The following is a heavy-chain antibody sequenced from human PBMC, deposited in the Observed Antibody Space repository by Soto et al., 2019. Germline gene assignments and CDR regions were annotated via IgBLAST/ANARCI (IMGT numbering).Heavy chain of an antibody. CDR3: ATDSTSYNGVYDPFDI. CDR2: IGGEAVST. Sequence: GSLRLSCEASGFIFSNYAMSWVRQGPGKGLEWVSVIGGEAVSTNCADSVKGRCTVSRDNSKNTVYLQLDSLRDDDTAVYYCATDSTSYNGVYDPFDIWGQGTRVTVSS. D-gene: IGHD1-1*01. J-gene: IGHJ3*02. CDR1: GFIFSNYA. V-gene: IGHV3-23*01.